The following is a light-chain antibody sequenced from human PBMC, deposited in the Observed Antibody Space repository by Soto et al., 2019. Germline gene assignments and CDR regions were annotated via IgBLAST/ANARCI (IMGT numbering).Light chain of an antibody. CDR1: QTINNW. V-gene: IGKV1-5*01. CDR2: HAS. Sequence: DIQMTQSPSTLSASIGDRVTITCRASQTINNWLAWYQQKPGKAPNLLIYHASNLETGVPSRFSGSAFGTEFPLTISSLQPDDFATYYCQHYNSYPWTFGQGTKVEI. J-gene: IGKJ1*01. CDR3: QHYNSYPWT.